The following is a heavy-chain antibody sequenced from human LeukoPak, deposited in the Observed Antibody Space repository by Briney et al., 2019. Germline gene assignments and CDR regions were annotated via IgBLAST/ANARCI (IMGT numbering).Heavy chain of an antibody. D-gene: IGHD6-19*01. Sequence: PSETLSLTCAVYGGSFSGYYWSWIRQPPGKGLEWIGEINHSGSTNYNPSLKSRVTMSVDTSKNQFSLKLSSVTAADTAVYYCARGQQWLVRSLDYWGQGTLVTVSS. CDR2: INHSGST. V-gene: IGHV4-34*01. J-gene: IGHJ4*02. CDR3: ARGQQWLVRSLDY. CDR1: GGSFSGYY.